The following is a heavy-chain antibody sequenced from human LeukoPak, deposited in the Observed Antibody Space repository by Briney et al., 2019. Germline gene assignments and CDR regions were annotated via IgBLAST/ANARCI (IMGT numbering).Heavy chain of an antibody. V-gene: IGHV3-7*01. Sequence: GGSLRLSCAASGFIFNSYWMNWVRQAPGKGLEWVANIKEDGSEKYYMDSVKGRFTISRDNAKNTLYLQMNSLRAEDTAVYYCARICITMIASDYWGQGTLVTVSS. D-gene: IGHD3-22*01. CDR1: GFIFNSYW. J-gene: IGHJ4*02. CDR3: ARICITMIASDY. CDR2: IKEDGSEK.